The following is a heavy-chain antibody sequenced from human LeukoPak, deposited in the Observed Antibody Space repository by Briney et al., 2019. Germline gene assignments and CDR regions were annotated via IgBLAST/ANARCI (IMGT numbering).Heavy chain of an antibody. D-gene: IGHD3-10*01. CDR2: ISYDGSNK. CDR3: AKVEGSGSMDWFDP. CDR1: GFTFSSYS. V-gene: IGHV3-30*18. Sequence: GGSLRLSCAASGFTFSSYSMNWVRQAPGKGLEWVAVISYDGSNKYYADSVKGRSTISRDNSKNTLYLQMNSLRAEDTAVYYCAKVEGSGSMDWFDPWGQGTLVTVSS. J-gene: IGHJ5*02.